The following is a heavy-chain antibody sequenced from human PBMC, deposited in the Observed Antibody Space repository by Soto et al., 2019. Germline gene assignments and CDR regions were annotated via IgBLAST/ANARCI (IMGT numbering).Heavy chain of an antibody. CDR1: GFTFSSYG. Sequence: QVQLVESGGGVVQPGRSLRLSCAASGFTFSSYGMHWVRQAPGKGLEWVAVISYDGSNKYYADSVKGRFTISRDNSKNTLYLQMNSLRAEDTAVYYCARDGGRGYYDSSGRCPDYWGQGTLVTVSS. V-gene: IGHV3-30*03. CDR2: ISYDGSNK. J-gene: IGHJ4*02. CDR3: ARDGGRGYYDSSGRCPDY. D-gene: IGHD3-22*01.